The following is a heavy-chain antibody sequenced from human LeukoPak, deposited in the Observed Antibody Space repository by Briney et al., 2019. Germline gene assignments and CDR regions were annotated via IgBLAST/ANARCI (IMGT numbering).Heavy chain of an antibody. Sequence: GRSLRLSCAASGFTFSIYGMHWVRQAPGKGLEWVAVISYDGSNKYYADSVKGRFTISRDNSKNTLYLQMNSLRAEDTAVYYCARDLSRESSYQGFDYWGQGTLVTVSS. V-gene: IGHV3-30*19. CDR3: ARDLSRESSYQGFDY. CDR1: GFTFSIYG. J-gene: IGHJ4*02. CDR2: ISYDGSNK. D-gene: IGHD1-26*01.